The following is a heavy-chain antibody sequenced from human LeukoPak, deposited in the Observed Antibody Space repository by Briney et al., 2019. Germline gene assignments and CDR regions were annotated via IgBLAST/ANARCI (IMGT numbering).Heavy chain of an antibody. CDR3: ARDRWPDAFDI. CDR2: IYSGSST. J-gene: IGHJ3*02. CDR1: GFAVNSNY. D-gene: IGHD2-15*01. Sequence: PGGSLRLSCAASGFAVNSNYMSWVRQAPGRGLEWVSIIYSGSSTYYADSVKGRFTISRDRSKNAICLQMNSLRADDTAMYYCARDRWPDAFDIWGQGTMVTVSS. V-gene: IGHV3-53*01.